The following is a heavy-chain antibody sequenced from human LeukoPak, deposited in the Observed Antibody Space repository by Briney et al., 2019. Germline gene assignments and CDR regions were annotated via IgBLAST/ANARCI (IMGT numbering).Heavy chain of an antibody. CDR2: ISGSGGST. CDR1: GFTFSSYA. D-gene: IGHD3-3*01. J-gene: IGHJ4*02. V-gene: IGHV3-23*01. CDR3: AKTKYVLRFLEWLIPLDY. Sequence: PGGSLRLSCAASGFTFSSYAMSWVRQAPGKGLEWVSAISGSGGSTYYADSVKGRFTIPRDNSKNTLYLQMNSLRAEDTAVYYCAKTKYVLRFLEWLIPLDYWGQGTLVTVSS.